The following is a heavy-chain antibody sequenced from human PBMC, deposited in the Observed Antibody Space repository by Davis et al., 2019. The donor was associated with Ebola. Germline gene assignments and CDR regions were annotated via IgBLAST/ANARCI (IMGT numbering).Heavy chain of an antibody. CDR3: ARAPGYCSGGSCYRRFDP. J-gene: IGHJ5*02. V-gene: IGHV4-59*12. D-gene: IGHD2-15*01. Sequence: PSETLSLTCNVSGDSISSNYWSWIRQPPGKGLEWIGNIYYSGSTNYNPSLKSRVTISVDTSKNQFSLKLSSVTAADTAVYYCARAPGYCSGGSCYRRFDPWGQGTLVTVSS. CDR1: GDSISSNY. CDR2: IYYSGST.